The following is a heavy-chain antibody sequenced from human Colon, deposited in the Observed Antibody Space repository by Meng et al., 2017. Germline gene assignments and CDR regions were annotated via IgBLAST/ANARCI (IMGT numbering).Heavy chain of an antibody. CDR2: INPDRAAT. Sequence: ASVKVSCKASGYSFTKYFMLWVRQAPGHGLEWMGVINPDRAATSYAQKFQGRITMTRDTSTNTIYMELSSLQSEDTAIYYCARDQSWELYRSVNSFYGMDVWGQGTTVTVSS. CDR1: GYSFTKYF. CDR3: ARDQSWELYRSVNSFYGMDV. D-gene: IGHD1-26*01. J-gene: IGHJ6*02. V-gene: IGHV1-46*01.